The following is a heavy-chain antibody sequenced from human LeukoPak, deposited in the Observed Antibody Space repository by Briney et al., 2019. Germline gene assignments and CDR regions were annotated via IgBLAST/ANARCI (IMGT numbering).Heavy chain of an antibody. CDR3: ATPGYSSSWYDY. Sequence: ASAKVSCKASGYTVTGYSIHWVRQAPGQGLEWMGWINPNNGDTNYAQKFQGRVTMTRDTSISTAYMELSRLRADDTAVYYCATPGYSSSWYDYWGQGTLVTVSS. CDR1: GYTVTGYS. D-gene: IGHD6-13*01. CDR2: INPNNGDT. J-gene: IGHJ4*02. V-gene: IGHV1-2*02.